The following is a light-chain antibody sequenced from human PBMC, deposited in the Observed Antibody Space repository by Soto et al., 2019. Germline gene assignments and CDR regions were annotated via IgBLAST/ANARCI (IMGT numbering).Light chain of an antibody. CDR2: KAS. CDR1: QTISSW. J-gene: IGKJ3*01. CDR3: QQANSFPPL. V-gene: IGKV1-5*03. Sequence: DIQMTQSPSTLSGSVGDRVTITCRASQTISSWLAWYQQKPGKAPKLLIYKASTLKSGVPSRFSGSGSGTEFTLTISSLQPEDFATYYCQQANSFPPLFGPGTKVDIK.